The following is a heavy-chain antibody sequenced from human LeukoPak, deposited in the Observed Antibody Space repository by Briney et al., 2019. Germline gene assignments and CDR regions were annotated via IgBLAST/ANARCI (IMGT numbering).Heavy chain of an antibody. CDR3: ARTIKYSFMSSFDYYYGMDV. J-gene: IGHJ6*02. CDR1: GFTFSSSA. Sequence: GGSLRLSCAASGFTFSSSAMSWVRQAPGKRLGWVSAISNNGGYTYYADSVQGRFTISRDNSKNTLYLQMNSLRAEDTAVYYCARTIKYSFMSSFDYYYGMDVWGQGTTVTVSS. CDR2: ISNNGGYT. D-gene: IGHD1-14*01. V-gene: IGHV3-23*01.